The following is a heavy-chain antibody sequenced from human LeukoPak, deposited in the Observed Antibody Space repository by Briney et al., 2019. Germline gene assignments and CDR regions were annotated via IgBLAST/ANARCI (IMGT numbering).Heavy chain of an antibody. CDR1: GFTFSSYE. V-gene: IGHV3-48*02. CDR3: ARDGTYYYDSSGYYYGFFDY. J-gene: IGHJ4*02. Sequence: QTGGSLRLSCAASGFTFSSYEMNWVRQAPGKGLEWVSYISSSSSTIYYADSVKGRFTISRDNAKNSLYLQMNSLRDEDTAVYYCARDGTYYYDSSGYYYGFFDYWGQGTLVTVSS. D-gene: IGHD3-22*01. CDR2: ISSSSSTI.